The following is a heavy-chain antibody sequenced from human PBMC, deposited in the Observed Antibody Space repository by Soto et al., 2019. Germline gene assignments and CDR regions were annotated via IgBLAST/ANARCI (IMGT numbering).Heavy chain of an antibody. Sequence: QVQLQESGPGLVKPSQTLSLTCTVSGGSISSGGYYWSWIRQHPGKGLEWIGYIYDSGSTYYNPSLKSRVTISVDTSKNQFSLKLSSVTAADTAVYYCARGYYDSSGYYYGFDPWGQGTLVTVSS. J-gene: IGHJ5*02. CDR3: ARGYYDSSGYYYGFDP. CDR1: GGSISSGGYY. D-gene: IGHD3-22*01. CDR2: IYDSGST. V-gene: IGHV4-31*03.